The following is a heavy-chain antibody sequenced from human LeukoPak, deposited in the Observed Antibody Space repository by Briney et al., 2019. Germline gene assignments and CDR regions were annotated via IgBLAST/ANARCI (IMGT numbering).Heavy chain of an antibody. J-gene: IGHJ3*02. Sequence: ASVKVSCKASGYTFTNYYIHWVRQAPGQGLEWMGIINPSAGNTNYAQNFQGRVTMTRDTSTSTVYMELSSLRSEDTAVYCCARVRDGYNDAYDIWGQGTMVTVPS. CDR1: GYTFTNYY. CDR2: INPSAGNT. D-gene: IGHD5-24*01. V-gene: IGHV1-46*01. CDR3: ARVRDGYNDAYDI.